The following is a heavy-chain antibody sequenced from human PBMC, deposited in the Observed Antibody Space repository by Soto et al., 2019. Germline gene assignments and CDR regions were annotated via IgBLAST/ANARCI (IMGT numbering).Heavy chain of an antibody. CDR3: ARGIILTGRAVSSYGMHV. J-gene: IGHJ6*02. V-gene: IGHV1-18*01. D-gene: IGHD3-9*01. CDR2: ISAYNGNT. Sequence: GASVKVSCKASGYTFTSYGISWGRQAPGQGLEWMGWISAYNGNTNYAQNLQGRGTMTTDTSTSTAYMELRSLRSDDTAVYYCARGIILTGRAVSSYGMHVWGPATTVTVSS. CDR1: GYTFTSYG.